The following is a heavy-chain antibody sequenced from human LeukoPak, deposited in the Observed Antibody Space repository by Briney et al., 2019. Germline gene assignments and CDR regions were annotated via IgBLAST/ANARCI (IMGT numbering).Heavy chain of an antibody. CDR1: GLSVSSNF. CDR3: AKGPYSTIWHGPFDI. Sequence: LSGGSLRLSCAATGLSVSSNFMSWVRQAPGKGLEWVSVIYGGGSTYYADSVKGRFTISRDNSKDTLYLQMNSLRAEDTALYYCAKGPYSTIWHGPFDIWGQGTLVAVSS. CDR2: IYGGGST. D-gene: IGHD6-13*01. J-gene: IGHJ3*02. V-gene: IGHV3-53*01.